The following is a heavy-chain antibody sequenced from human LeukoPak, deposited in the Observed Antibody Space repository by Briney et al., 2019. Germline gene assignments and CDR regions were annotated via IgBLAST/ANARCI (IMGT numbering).Heavy chain of an antibody. J-gene: IGHJ4*02. V-gene: IGHV4-59*01. CDR2: IYYSGST. Sequence: PSETLSLTCTVPGGSISSYYWSWIRQPPGKGLEWIGYIYYSGSTNYNPSLKSRVTISVDTSKNQFSLKLSSVTAADTAVYYCARVESGSKVVRTFDYWGQGTLVTVSS. CDR3: ARVESGSKVVRTFDY. D-gene: IGHD1-26*01. CDR1: GGSISSYY.